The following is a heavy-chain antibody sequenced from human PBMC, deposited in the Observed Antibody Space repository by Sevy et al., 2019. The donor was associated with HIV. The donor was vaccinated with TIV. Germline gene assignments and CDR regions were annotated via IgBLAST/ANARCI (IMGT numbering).Heavy chain of an antibody. CDR3: SRPRGGWYEYDASDV. CDR2: INYGGST. D-gene: IGHD6-19*01. Sequence: SETLSLTCTVSDVSISSGTNYWGWIRQPPGKGLEWIGGINYGGSTYYNPSLKSPLTVSADTSTTQLSLKLTSVTVAETVVYYWSRPRGGWYEYDASDVWGQGTMVTVSS. CDR1: DVSISSGTNY. V-gene: IGHV4-39*01. J-gene: IGHJ3*01.